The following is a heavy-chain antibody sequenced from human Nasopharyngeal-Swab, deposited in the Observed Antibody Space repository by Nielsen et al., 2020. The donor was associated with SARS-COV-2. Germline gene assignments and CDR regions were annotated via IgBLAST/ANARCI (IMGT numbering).Heavy chain of an antibody. V-gene: IGHV3-33*01. Sequence: LSLTCAASGFTFSSYGMHWVRQAPGKGLAWVAVIWYDGSNKYYADSVKGRFTISRDNSKNTLYLQMNSLRAEDTAVYYCARGSYGQSGYYYYYMDVWGKGTTVTVSS. CDR3: ARGSYGQSGYYYYYMDV. J-gene: IGHJ6*03. D-gene: IGHD2-8*01. CDR1: GFTFSSYG. CDR2: IWYDGSNK.